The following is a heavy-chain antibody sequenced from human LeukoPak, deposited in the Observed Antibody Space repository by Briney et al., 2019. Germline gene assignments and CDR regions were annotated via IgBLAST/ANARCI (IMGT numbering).Heavy chain of an antibody. CDR1: GFIFNNYA. CDR2: ISWNSGSI. CDR3: ASAYYDQSFDY. D-gene: IGHD3-22*01. Sequence: GGSLRLSCAGSGFIFNNYAMHWVRQPPGKGLEWVSGISWNSGSIDYADSVKGRFTISRDNSKNTLYLQMNSLRAEDTAVYYCASAYYDQSFDYWGQGTLVTVSS. J-gene: IGHJ4*02. V-gene: IGHV3-9*01.